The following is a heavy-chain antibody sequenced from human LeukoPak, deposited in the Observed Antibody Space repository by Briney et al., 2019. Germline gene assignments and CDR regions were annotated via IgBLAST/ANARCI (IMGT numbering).Heavy chain of an antibody. V-gene: IGHV3-15*01. Sequence: GGSLRLSCAASGFTFSNFAMSWVRQAPGKGLEWVGRIKSKTDGGTTDYAAPVKGRFTISRDDSKNTLYLQMNSLKTEDTAVYYCTTEWGVAAAGPFDYWGQGTLVTVSS. CDR3: TTEWGVAAAGPFDY. J-gene: IGHJ4*02. CDR2: IKSKTDGGTT. CDR1: GFTFSNFA. D-gene: IGHD6-13*01.